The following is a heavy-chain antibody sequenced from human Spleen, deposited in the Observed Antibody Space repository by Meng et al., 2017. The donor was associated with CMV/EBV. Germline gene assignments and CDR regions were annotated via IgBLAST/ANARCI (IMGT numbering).Heavy chain of an antibody. J-gene: IGHJ4*02. CDR2: IKQDGSEI. V-gene: IGHV3-7*03. D-gene: IGHD2-2*01. CDR3: AKHQDY. CDR1: GFTFTSFW. Sequence: GESLKISCAASGFTFTSFWMSWVRQAPGKGLEWVANIKQDGSEIYYVDSVKGRFTISRDNAKNSLYLQMNSLRAEDTAVYYCAKHQDYWGQGTLVTVSS.